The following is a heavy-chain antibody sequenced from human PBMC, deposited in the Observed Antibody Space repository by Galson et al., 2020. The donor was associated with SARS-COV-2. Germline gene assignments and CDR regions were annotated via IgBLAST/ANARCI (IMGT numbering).Heavy chain of an antibody. CDR3: ARGRTGSYYCDYMDV. Sequence: ASVKISCKASGYTPIDYYIQCVRQAPGQGLEWMGWINPNSGGTNYAQKFQGRVTMTSDTSTSTAYMELSRLRSDDTAVDYCARGRTGSYYCDYMDVWGKGSTVTISS. CDR1: GYTPIDYY. D-gene: IGHD1-1*01. J-gene: IGHJ6*03. V-gene: IGHV1-2*02. CDR2: INPNSGGT.